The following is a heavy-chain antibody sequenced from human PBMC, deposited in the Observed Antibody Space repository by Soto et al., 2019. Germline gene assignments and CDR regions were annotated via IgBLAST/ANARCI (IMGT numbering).Heavy chain of an antibody. Sequence: EVQLVESGGGLVQPGGSLRVSCAASGFTFRSHRIHWVRQAPGKGLEWVSRIDTDGGGTSYEESAKGRFTISTDNAENTVYPQMNRRRVEDTAGYYCATVFDVWGQGTLVTVSS. V-gene: IGHV3-74*01. D-gene: IGHD4-17*01. CDR2: IDTDGGGT. J-gene: IGHJ4*02. CDR1: GFTFRSHR. CDR3: ATVFDV.